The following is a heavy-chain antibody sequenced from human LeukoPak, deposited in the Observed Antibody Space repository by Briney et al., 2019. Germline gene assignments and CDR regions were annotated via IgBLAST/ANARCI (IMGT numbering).Heavy chain of an antibody. Sequence: SVKVSCKASGGTFSSYAISWVRQAPGQGLGWMGGIIPIFGTANYAQKFQGRVTITADKSTSTAYMELSSLRSEDTAVYYCARLRYCSSTSCYAGMRGYFDYWGQGTLVTVSS. CDR3: ARLRYCSSTSCYAGMRGYFDY. J-gene: IGHJ4*02. CDR2: IIPIFGTA. D-gene: IGHD2-2*01. V-gene: IGHV1-69*06. CDR1: GGTFSSYA.